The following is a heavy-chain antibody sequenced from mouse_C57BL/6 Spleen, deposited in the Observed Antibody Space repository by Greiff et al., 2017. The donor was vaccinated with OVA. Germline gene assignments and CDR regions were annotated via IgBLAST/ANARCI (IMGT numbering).Heavy chain of an antibody. D-gene: IGHD2-1*01. CDR1: GYSITSGYY. CDR2: ISYDGSN. J-gene: IGHJ2*01. V-gene: IGHV3-6*01. Sequence: EVQLVESGPGLVKPSQSLSLTCSVTGYSITSGYYWNWIRQFPGNKLEWMGYISYDGSNNYNPSLKNRISITRDTSKNQFFLKLNSVTTEDTATYYCASGAYGNYFDYWGQGTTLTVSS. CDR3: ASGAYGNYFDY.